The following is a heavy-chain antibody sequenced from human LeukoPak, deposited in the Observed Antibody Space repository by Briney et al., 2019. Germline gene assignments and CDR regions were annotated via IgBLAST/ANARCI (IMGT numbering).Heavy chain of an antibody. CDR3: AREGATMIVVSTPYYYYGMDV. CDR1: GFTFSDYY. CDR2: ISSSGSTI. D-gene: IGHD3-22*01. J-gene: IGHJ6*02. Sequence: PGGSLRLSCAASGFTFSDYYMSWIRQAPGKGLEWVSYISSSGSTIYHADSVKGRFTISRDNAKNSLYLQMNSLRAEDTAVYYCAREGATMIVVSTPYYYYGMDVWGQGTTVTVSS. V-gene: IGHV3-11*01.